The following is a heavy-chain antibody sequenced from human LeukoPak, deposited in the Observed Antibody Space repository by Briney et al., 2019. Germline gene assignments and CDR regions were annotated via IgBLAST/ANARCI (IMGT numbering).Heavy chain of an antibody. Sequence: PSETLSLTCTVSGGSISSSSYYWGWLRQPPGKGLEWIGSIYYSGSTYYNPSLKSRVTISVDTSKNQFSLKLSSVTAADTAVYYCARWGYDYVWGSFGRFDYWGQGTLVTVSS. J-gene: IGHJ4*02. CDR2: IYYSGST. CDR3: ARWGYDYVWGSFGRFDY. V-gene: IGHV4-39*07. D-gene: IGHD3-16*01. CDR1: GGSISSSSYY.